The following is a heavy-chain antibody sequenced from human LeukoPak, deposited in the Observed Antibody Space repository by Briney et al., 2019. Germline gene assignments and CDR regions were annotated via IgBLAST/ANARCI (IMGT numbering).Heavy chain of an antibody. CDR3: ARGGWYNDY. V-gene: IGHV4-59*01. J-gene: IGHJ4*02. Sequence: SETLSLTCTVSGGSMSSYYWSWVRQPRGKGLEWIGCISYSGSTNYNPSLKSRVTISIDTSKNQFSLNLSSVTAADTALYYCARGGWYNDYWGQGTLVTVSS. CDR2: ISYSGST. D-gene: IGHD6-19*01. CDR1: GGSMSSYY.